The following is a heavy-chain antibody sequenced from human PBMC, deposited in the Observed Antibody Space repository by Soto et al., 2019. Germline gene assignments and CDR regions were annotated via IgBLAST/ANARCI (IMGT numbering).Heavy chain of an antibody. J-gene: IGHJ6*03. D-gene: IGHD4-17*01. Sequence: EVQLVESGGGLVQPGGSLRLSCAASGFTLGGYWMNWVRQAPGKGLVWVSRISSAGSSTTYVDSVKGRFIFSRDNAKNTLYLQMKGLRAEDTAVYYCARENSAYGDPATSYYYHYMAVWGKGPTVTVSS. CDR3: ARENSAYGDPATSYYYHYMAV. CDR1: GFTLGGYW. V-gene: IGHV3-74*01. CDR2: ISSAGSST.